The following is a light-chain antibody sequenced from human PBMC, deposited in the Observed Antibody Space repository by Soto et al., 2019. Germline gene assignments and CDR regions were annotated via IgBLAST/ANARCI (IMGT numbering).Light chain of an antibody. Sequence: DIQMTQSPSSLSASAGDTVTITCRASQNIVDYLSWYQQKPGKAPKLLMYSSSILHDGVSSRFSGDGSGTAVTLTLTGLQSEDFAPYYCLQTFTAHITFGGGTTVDVK. CDR1: QNIVDY. J-gene: IGKJ4*01. CDR3: LQTFTAHIT. CDR2: SSS. V-gene: IGKV1-39*01.